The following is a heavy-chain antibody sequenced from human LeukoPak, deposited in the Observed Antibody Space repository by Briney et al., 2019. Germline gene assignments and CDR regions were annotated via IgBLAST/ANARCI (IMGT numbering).Heavy chain of an antibody. CDR2: IYYSGST. J-gene: IGHJ3*02. CDR1: GSSISSGGYY. V-gene: IGHV4-30-4*08. D-gene: IGHD3-10*01. CDR3: ARVPVLLWFGELLKGDAFDI. Sequence: SETLSLTCTVSGSSISSGGYYWSWIRQPPGKGLEWIGYIYYSGSTYYNPSLKSRVTISVDTSKNQFSLRLSSVTAADTAVYYCARVPVLLWFGELLKGDAFDIWGQGTMVTVSS.